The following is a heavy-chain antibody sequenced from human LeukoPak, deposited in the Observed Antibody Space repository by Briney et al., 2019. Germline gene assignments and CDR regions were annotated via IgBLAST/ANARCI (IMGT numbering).Heavy chain of an antibody. D-gene: IGHD3-9*01. CDR2: INSDGSST. CDR1: GFTFSSYW. Sequence: GGSLRLSCAASGFTFSSYWMHWVRQAPGKGLVWVSRINSDGSSTSYADSVKGRFTISRDNAKNTLYLQMNSLRAEDTAVYYCARGKPYYDILTGYTIYYYYYGMDVWGQGTTVTVSS. CDR3: ARGKPYYDILTGYTIYYYYYGMDV. V-gene: IGHV3-74*01. J-gene: IGHJ6*02.